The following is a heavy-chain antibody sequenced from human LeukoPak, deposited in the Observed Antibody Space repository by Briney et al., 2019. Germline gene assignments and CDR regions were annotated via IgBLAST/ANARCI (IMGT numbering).Heavy chain of an antibody. J-gene: IGHJ4*02. Sequence: PSETLSLNCTVSGGSISSYYWSWIRQPPGKGLEWIGYIYYSGSTTYNPSLKSRLTISVDTSKNLFSLKLSSVTAADTAVYYCARGSGQEMATIMGYRGQGTLVTVSS. CDR3: ARGSGQEMATIMGY. CDR2: IYYSGST. CDR1: GGSISSYY. V-gene: IGHV4-59*01. D-gene: IGHD5-24*01.